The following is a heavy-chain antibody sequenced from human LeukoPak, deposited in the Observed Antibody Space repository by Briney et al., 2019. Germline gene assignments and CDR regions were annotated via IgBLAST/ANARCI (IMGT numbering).Heavy chain of an antibody. J-gene: IGHJ4*02. CDR1: GFTVSSYG. Sequence: GGCLRPSCSAAGFTVSSYGMHWVRQAAGDGLGYVSAIRGDGGSTYYADSVKGRFNISRDNSKNTLYLQMSSLRAEGTAVYYCVKDRSDILTGHGSNWGQGTLVTVSS. CDR3: VKDRSDILTGHGSN. D-gene: IGHD3-9*01. V-gene: IGHV3-64D*06. CDR2: IRGDGGST.